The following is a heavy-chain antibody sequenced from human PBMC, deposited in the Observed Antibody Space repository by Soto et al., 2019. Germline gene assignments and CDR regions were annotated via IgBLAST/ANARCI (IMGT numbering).Heavy chain of an antibody. CDR1: GFTFCSYG. CDR2: ISYDGSTK. V-gene: IGHV3-30*18. CDR3: AKDEVRRVKAFAY. J-gene: IGHJ4*02. Sequence: QVQLVESGGGVVQPGRSLRLSCAASGFTFCSYGMHWVRQAPGKGLEWVAVISYDGSTKYYADSVKGRFTISRDNSKNTLYLQMNSLRAEDTAVYYCAKDEVRRVKAFAYWGQGTLVTVSA.